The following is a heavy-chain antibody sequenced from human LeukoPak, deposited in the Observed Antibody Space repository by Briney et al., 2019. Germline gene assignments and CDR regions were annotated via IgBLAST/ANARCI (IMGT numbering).Heavy chain of an antibody. CDR3: ARQTYYYDSSGYYPADY. CDR2: ISSSGSTI. V-gene: IGHV3-11*04. Sequence: GGSLRLSCAASGFTFSDYYMSWIRQAPGKGLEWVSYISSSGSTIYYADSVKGRFTISRDNAKNSLYLQMNSLRAEGTAVYYCARQTYYYDSSGYYPADYWGHGTLVTVSS. CDR1: GFTFSDYY. D-gene: IGHD3-22*01. J-gene: IGHJ4*01.